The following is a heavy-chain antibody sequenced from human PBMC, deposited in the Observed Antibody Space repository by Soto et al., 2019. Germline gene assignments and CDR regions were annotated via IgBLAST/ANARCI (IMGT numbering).Heavy chain of an antibody. CDR3: AKNGDFDYDAFDV. J-gene: IGHJ3*01. CDR1: GFTFSSYA. V-gene: IGHV3-23*01. D-gene: IGHD3-16*01. CDR2: VSIGGST. Sequence: LRLSCAASGFTFSSYAMGWVRQGPGKGLEWVAVVSIGGSTHYADSVRGRFTISRDNSKNTLSLQMDTLRAEDTAIYYCAKNGDFDYDAFDVWGQGTVVTVSS.